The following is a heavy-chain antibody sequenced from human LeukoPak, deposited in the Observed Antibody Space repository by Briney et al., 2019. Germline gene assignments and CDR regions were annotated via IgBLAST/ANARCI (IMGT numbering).Heavy chain of an antibody. CDR1: GGTFSSYA. J-gene: IGHJ4*02. CDR2: IIPIFGTA. CDR3: ASRLYCSNTRCRNFPFAY. D-gene: IGHD2-2*01. V-gene: IGHV1-69*13. Sequence: ASVKVSCKASGGTFSSYAIKWVRQAPGQGLEWTGGIIPIFGTANYAQKFQDRVTITADESTSTAYMELSSLRSEDTAIYYCASRLYCSNTRCRNFPFAYWGQGTLVTVSS.